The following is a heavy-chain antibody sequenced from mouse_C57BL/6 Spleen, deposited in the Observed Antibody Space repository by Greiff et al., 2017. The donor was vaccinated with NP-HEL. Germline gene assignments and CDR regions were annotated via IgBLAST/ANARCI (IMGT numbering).Heavy chain of an antibody. Sequence: QVQLQQSGAELVKPGASVKMSCKASGYTFTSYWITWVKQRPGQGLEWIGDIYPGSGSTNYNEKFKSKATLTVDTSSSTAYMHLSSLTSEDYAVYYCARVVGNYYGSSYYAMDYWGQGTSVTVSS. CDR3: ARVVGNYYGSSYYAMDY. CDR2: IYPGSGST. V-gene: IGHV1-55*01. J-gene: IGHJ4*01. CDR1: GYTFTSYW. D-gene: IGHD1-1*01.